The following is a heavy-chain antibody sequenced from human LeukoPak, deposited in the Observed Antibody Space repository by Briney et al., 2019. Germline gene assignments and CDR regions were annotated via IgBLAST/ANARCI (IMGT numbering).Heavy chain of an antibody. V-gene: IGHV3-7*03. Sequence: PGGSLRLSCAASGFTFSSDWMSWVRQAPGKGLEWVANIKQDGSEKYYVDSVKGRFTISRDNAKNSLYLQMNSLRAEDTAVYYCARDLTIRVRGVIIYFDYWGQGTLVTVSS. CDR2: IKQDGSEK. CDR1: GFTFSSDW. J-gene: IGHJ4*02. CDR3: ARDLTIRVRGVIIYFDY. D-gene: IGHD3-10*01.